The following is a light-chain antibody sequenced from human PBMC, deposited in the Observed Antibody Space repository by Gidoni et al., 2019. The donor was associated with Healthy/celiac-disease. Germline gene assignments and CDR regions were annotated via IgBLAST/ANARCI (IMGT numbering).Light chain of an antibody. V-gene: IGKV1-39*01. J-gene: IGKJ1*01. CDR1: QNISSY. CDR3: QQSYSTSWT. CDR2: AAS. Sequence: DIQMTQSPSSLSASGGDTVTITFRASQNISSYLNWYQQKPGKAPKLLIYAASSLQSGVPSRFSGSGSGTDFTLTISSLQPEDCATYYCQQSYSTSWTFGQGTKVEIK.